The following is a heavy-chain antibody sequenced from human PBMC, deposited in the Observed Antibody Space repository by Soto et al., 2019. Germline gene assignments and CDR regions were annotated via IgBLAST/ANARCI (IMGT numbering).Heavy chain of an antibody. J-gene: IGHJ3*02. CDR3: ARMEGIAVAGTPGAFDM. CDR1: GQSFSRSD. V-gene: IGHV1-8*01. D-gene: IGHD6-19*01. CDR2: MNTKSGNT. Sequence: GQSFSRSDFSWVRQAPGQGLEWMGWMNTKSGNTGFAQKFQGRVTMTRDTSRGTAYVELSSLRSDDTAVYYCARMEGIAVAGTPGAFDMWG.